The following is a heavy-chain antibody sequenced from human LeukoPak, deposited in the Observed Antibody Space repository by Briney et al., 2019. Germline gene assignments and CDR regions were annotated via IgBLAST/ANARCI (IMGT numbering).Heavy chain of an antibody. Sequence: GSLILSCAASGFTFSSYAMSWVRQAPGKGLELVSAISGSGGSTYYADSVKGRFTISRDNSKNTLFLQMNSLRAEDRAVYYCAKDQYLYYDRRFALDYWGQGTLVTVSS. J-gene: IGHJ4*02. CDR2: ISGSGGST. D-gene: IGHD3-22*01. V-gene: IGHV3-23*01. CDR3: AKDQYLYYDRRFALDY. CDR1: GFTFSSYA.